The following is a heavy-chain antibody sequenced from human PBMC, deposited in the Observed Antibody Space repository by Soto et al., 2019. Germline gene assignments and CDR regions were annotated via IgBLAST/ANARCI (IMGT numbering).Heavy chain of an antibody. CDR3: AAEYCSSTSCYTYYYYGMEV. D-gene: IGHD2-2*02. CDR1: GFTFTSSA. Sequence: SVKVSCKASGFTFTSSAVQWVRQALGQRLEWIGWIVVGSGNTNYAQKFQERVTITRDMSTSTAYMELSSLRSEDTAVYYCAAEYCSSTSCYTYYYYGMEVWGQGTTVTVSS. J-gene: IGHJ6*01. V-gene: IGHV1-58*01. CDR2: IVVGSGNT.